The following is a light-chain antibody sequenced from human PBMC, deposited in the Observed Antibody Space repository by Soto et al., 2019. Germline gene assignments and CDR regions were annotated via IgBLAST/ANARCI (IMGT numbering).Light chain of an antibody. J-gene: IGLJ1*01. CDR2: DVS. CDR1: SSDVGGYNS. V-gene: IGLV2-11*01. Sequence: QSALTQPRSVSGSPGQSVTISCTGTSSDVGGYNSVSWYQQHPGKAPKLMIYDVSKRPSGVPDRFSGSKSGNTASLTRSGLQAEDEADYYCCSFAGNSYVFGTGTKVTVL. CDR3: CSFAGNSYV.